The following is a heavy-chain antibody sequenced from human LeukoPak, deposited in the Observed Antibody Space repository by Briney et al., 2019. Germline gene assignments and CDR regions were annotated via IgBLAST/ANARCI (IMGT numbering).Heavy chain of an antibody. CDR1: GGTFSSYA. Sequence: EASVKVSCKASGGTFSSYAISWVRQAPGQGLEWMGGIIPIFGTANYAQKFQGRVKITTDESTSTAYMELSSLRSEDTAVYYCAREYYYDSSGYYSTFYMDVWGKGTTVTVSS. CDR3: AREYYYDSSGYYSTFYMDV. J-gene: IGHJ6*03. D-gene: IGHD3-22*01. CDR2: IIPIFGTA. V-gene: IGHV1-69*05.